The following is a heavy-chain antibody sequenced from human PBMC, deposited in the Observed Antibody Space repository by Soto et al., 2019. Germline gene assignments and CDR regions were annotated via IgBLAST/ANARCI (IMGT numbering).Heavy chain of an antibody. CDR2: FIPIFGAA. Sequence: QVQLVQSGAEVKKPGSSVKVSCKASGGTFSSYAISWVRQAPGQGLEWMGGFIPIFGAANYAQKFQGRVTITADESTSTADMDLSSLSSEVTAVYYCAGHVPAAGYYYGMDVWGQGTTVTVSS. CDR1: GGTFSSYA. CDR3: AGHVPAAGYYYGMDV. D-gene: IGHD2-2*01. J-gene: IGHJ6*02. V-gene: IGHV1-69*12.